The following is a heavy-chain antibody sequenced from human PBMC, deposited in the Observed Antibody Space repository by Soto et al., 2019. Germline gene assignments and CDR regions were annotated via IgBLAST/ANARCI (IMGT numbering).Heavy chain of an antibody. J-gene: IGHJ6*03. CDR1: GFNFSSYS. Sequence: TGGSMILSCAASGFNFSSYSMHWVRQDPGKGLEYVSAISSNGGSTYYANSVKGRFTISRDNSKNTLYLQMGSLRAEDMAVYYCARVPPGNYYYYMDVWGKGTTVTVSS. CDR2: ISSNGGST. CDR3: ARVPPGNYYYYMDV. V-gene: IGHV3-64*01.